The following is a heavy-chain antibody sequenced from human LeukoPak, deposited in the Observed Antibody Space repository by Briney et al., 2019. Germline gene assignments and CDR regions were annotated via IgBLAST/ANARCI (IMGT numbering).Heavy chain of an antibody. Sequence: PGRSLRLSCAASGFTFSSYGMHWVRQAPGKGLEYVSAISSNGDNTYYADSVKGRFTISRDNSKNTLYLQMSSLRADDTAVYYCVRGTGYWGQGTLVTVSS. CDR1: GFTFSSYG. V-gene: IGHV3-64D*06. J-gene: IGHJ4*02. CDR2: ISSNGDNT. CDR3: VRGTGY.